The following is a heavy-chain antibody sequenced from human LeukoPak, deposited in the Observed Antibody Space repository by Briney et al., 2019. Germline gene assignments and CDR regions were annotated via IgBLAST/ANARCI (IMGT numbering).Heavy chain of an antibody. V-gene: IGHV4-59*01. CDR3: ARSITMVRGVIVPYYYYGMDV. D-gene: IGHD3-10*01. J-gene: IGHJ6*02. Sequence: SETLSLTCTVSGGSISSYYWSWIRQPPGKGLEWIGYIYYSGSTNYNPSLKSRVTISVDTSKNQFSLKLSSVTAADTAVYYCARSITMVRGVIVPYYYYGMDVWGQGTTATVSS. CDR2: IYYSGST. CDR1: GGSISSYY.